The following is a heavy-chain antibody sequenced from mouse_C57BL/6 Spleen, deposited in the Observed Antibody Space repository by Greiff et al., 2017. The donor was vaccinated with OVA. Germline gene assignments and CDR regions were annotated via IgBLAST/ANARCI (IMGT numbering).Heavy chain of an antibody. CDR3: TREGNDGNYGGFAY. V-gene: IGHV1-15*01. J-gene: IGHJ3*01. CDR2: IAPEPGGT. Sequence: ESGAELVRPGASVTLSCKASGYTFTDYDMHWVKQTPVHGLEWIGAIAPEPGGTAYNQKFKGQAILTADKSSSTAYMEHRSRTSEDSAVDYCTREGNDGNYGGFAYWGQGTLVTVSA. CDR1: GYTFTDYD. D-gene: IGHD2-1*01.